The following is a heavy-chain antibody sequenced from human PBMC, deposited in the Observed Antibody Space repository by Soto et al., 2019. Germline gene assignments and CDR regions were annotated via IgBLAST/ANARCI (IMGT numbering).Heavy chain of an antibody. Sequence: PSETLSLTCAVYGGSFSGYYWSWIRQPPGKGLEWIGEINHSGSTNYNPSLKSRVTISVDTSKNQFSLKLSSVTAADTAVYYCARTMGNFWSGYYYYYYYGMDVWGQGTTVTVSS. D-gene: IGHD3-3*01. V-gene: IGHV4-34*01. CDR1: GGSFSGYY. CDR2: INHSGST. CDR3: ARTMGNFWSGYYYYYYYGMDV. J-gene: IGHJ6*02.